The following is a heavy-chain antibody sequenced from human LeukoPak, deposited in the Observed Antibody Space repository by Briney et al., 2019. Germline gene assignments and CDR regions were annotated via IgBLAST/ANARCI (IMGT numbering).Heavy chain of an antibody. D-gene: IGHD1-26*01. J-gene: IGHJ5*02. CDR1: GYTFTGYY. CDR2: INPNSGGT. Sequence: ASVKVSCKASGYTFTGYYMHWVRQALGQGLEWMGRINPNSGGTNYAQKFQGRVTMTRDTSISTAYMELSRLRSDDTAVYYCARDSSGSYNWFDPWGQGTLVTVSS. CDR3: ARDSSGSYNWFDP. V-gene: IGHV1-2*06.